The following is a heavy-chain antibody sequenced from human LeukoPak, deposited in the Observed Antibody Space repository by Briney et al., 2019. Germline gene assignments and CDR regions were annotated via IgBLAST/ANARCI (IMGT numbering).Heavy chain of an antibody. Sequence: GESLKISCKGSGYSFTSYWIGWVRQMPGKGLEWMGIIYPGDSDTRYSPSFQGQVTISADKSISTAYLQWSSLKASDTAMYYCARPMVRGSSGGTFAYWGQGTLVTVSS. CDR3: ARPMVRGSSGGTFAY. J-gene: IGHJ4*02. D-gene: IGHD3-10*01. CDR1: GYSFTSYW. CDR2: IYPGDSDT. V-gene: IGHV5-51*01.